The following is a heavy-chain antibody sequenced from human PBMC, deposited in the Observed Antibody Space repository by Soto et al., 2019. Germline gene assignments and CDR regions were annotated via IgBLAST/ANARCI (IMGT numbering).Heavy chain of an antibody. Sequence: QVQLVESGGGVVQPGRSLRLSCAASGFTFTSYAMHWVRQAPGKGLEWVAIISYDGSNENYAESVKGRLTVSRDNSKNTLYLQLNSLRPDETDVYYCALEGSGYHDAFDIWGQGTMVTVSS. CDR1: GFTFTSYA. V-gene: IGHV3-30-3*01. CDR3: ALEGSGYHDAFDI. D-gene: IGHD3-22*01. J-gene: IGHJ3*02. CDR2: ISYDGSNE.